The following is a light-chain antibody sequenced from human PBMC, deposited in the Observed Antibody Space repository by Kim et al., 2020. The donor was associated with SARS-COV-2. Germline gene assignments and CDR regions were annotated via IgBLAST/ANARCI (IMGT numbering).Light chain of an antibody. J-gene: IGKJ4*01. V-gene: IGKV3-15*01. CDR3: QQYHDWPALN. Sequence: EVVMTQSPGTLSVSPGERATVSCRASQSISNHLAWYQQRPGQPPRLLIHGASTRVTGIPARFSGSGSGREFTLTISSLQSEDIAVYYCQQYHDWPALNFGGGTKVDIK. CDR1: QSISNH. CDR2: GAS.